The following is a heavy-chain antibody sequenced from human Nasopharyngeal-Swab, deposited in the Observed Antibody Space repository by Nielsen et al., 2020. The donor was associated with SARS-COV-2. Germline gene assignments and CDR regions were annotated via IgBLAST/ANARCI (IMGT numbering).Heavy chain of an antibody. D-gene: IGHD6-19*01. CDR2: IWYDGSNK. J-gene: IGHJ4*02. CDR3: ARAESSGLDY. Sequence: GESLKISCAASGFTFSSYGMHWVRQAPGKGLEWVAVIWYDGSNKYYADSVKGRFTISRDNSKNTLYLQMNSLRAEDTAVYYCARAESSGLDYWGQGTLVTVSS. CDR1: GFTFSSYG. V-gene: IGHV3-33*01.